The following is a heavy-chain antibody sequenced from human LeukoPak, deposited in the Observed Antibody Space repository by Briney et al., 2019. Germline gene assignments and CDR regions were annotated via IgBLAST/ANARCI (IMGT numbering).Heavy chain of an antibody. V-gene: IGHV1-2*02. Sequence: GASVKVSCKASGYTFTGYFIHWVRQAPGQGLEWMGWINPNSGGTNYAQKFQGRVTMTRDTSISTAYMELSRLRSEDTAVYYCASLNYYDTPDYWGQGTLVTVSS. CDR2: INPNSGGT. CDR3: ASLNYYDTPDY. J-gene: IGHJ4*02. D-gene: IGHD3-22*01. CDR1: GYTFTGYF.